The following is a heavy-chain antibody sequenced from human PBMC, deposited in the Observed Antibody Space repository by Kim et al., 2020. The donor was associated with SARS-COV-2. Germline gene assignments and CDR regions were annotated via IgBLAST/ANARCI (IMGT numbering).Heavy chain of an antibody. Sequence: YADFVKGRLTISRDNSKNTLDLQMNSLRVDDKAVYYCAKRFYGSGNYYFDYWGQGTLVTVSS. D-gene: IGHD3-10*01. J-gene: IGHJ4*02. CDR3: AKRFYGSGNYYFDY. V-gene: IGHV3-23*01.